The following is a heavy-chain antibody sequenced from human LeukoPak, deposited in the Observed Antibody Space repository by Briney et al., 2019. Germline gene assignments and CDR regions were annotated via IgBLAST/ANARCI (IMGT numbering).Heavy chain of an antibody. CDR1: GFTFSSYA. CDR2: ISYDGSNK. J-gene: IGHJ4*02. V-gene: IGHV3-30-3*01. D-gene: IGHD1-26*01. Sequence: PGRSLRLSCAASGFTFSSYAMHWVRQAPGKGLEWVAIISYDGSNKYYADSVKGRFTISRDNSKNTLYLQMNSLRAEDTAVYYCARSSAAYYFDSGGRGPLAPVSS. CDR3: ARSSAAYYFDS.